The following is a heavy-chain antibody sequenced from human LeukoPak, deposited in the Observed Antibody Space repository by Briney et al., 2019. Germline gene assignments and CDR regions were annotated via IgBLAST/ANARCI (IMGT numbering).Heavy chain of an antibody. J-gene: IGHJ4*02. Sequence: AGGSLRLSCAASGFTFSSYAMHWVRQAPGKGLEWVAVISYDGSNKYYADSVKGRFTISRDNSKNTLYLQMNSLRAEDTAVYFCARGDSSGWRGVYYFDSWGQGTLVTVSS. CDR2: ISYDGSNK. CDR3: ARGDSSGWRGVYYFDS. D-gene: IGHD6-19*01. V-gene: IGHV3-30-3*01. CDR1: GFTFSSYA.